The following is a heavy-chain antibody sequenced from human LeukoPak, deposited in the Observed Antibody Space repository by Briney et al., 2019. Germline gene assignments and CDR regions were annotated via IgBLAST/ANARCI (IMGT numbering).Heavy chain of an antibody. CDR2: MNPNSGNT. CDR1: GYTFTSYD. D-gene: IGHD3-10*01. V-gene: IGHV1-8*03. J-gene: IGHJ6*03. CDR3: ARGGRNWFGEFLFMDV. Sequence: ASVKVSCKASGYTFTSYDINWVRQATGQGLEWMGWMNPNSGNTGYAQKFQGRVTITRNTSISTAYMELSSLRSEDTAVYYCARGGRNWFGEFLFMDVWGKGTTVTVSS.